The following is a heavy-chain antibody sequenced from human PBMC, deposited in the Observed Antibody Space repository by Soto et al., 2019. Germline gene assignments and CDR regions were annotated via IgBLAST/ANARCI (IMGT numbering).Heavy chain of an antibody. V-gene: IGHV5-10-1*01. D-gene: IGHD2-2*01. CDR2: IDPSDSYT. J-gene: IGHJ6*02. Sequence: GESLKISCKGSGYSFTSYWISWVRQIPGKGLEWMGRIDPSDSYTNYSPSFQGHVTISADKSISTAYLQWSSLKASDTAMYYCASSPRGYCSSTSCRELGNYYGMDVWGQGTTVTVS. CDR3: ASSPRGYCSSTSCRELGNYYGMDV. CDR1: GYSFTSYW.